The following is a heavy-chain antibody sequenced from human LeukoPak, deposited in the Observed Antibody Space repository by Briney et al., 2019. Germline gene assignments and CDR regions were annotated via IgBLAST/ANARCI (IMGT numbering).Heavy chain of an antibody. CDR1: GFTFTGYY. CDR2: IYYSGST. V-gene: IGHV4-59*01. J-gene: IGHJ4*02. D-gene: IGHD3-10*01. CDR3: ARTYYGSGSFLDY. Sequence: GSLRLSCAASGFTFTGYYMSWIRQPPGKGLEWIGYIYYSGSTNYNPSLKSRVTISVDTSKNQFSLKLSSVTAADTAVYYCARTYYGSGSFLDYWGQGTLVTVSS.